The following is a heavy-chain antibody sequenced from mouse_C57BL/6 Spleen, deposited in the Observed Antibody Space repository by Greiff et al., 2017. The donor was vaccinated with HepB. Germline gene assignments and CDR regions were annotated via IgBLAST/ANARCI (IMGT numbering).Heavy chain of an antibody. CDR3: ARYDYVGFAY. V-gene: IGHV1-59*01. D-gene: IGHD2-4*01. CDR2: IDPSDSYT. CDR1: GYTFTSYW. Sequence: VQLQQPGAELVRPGTSVKLSCKASGYTFTSYWMHWVKQRPGQGLEWIGVIDPSDSYTNYNQKFKGKATLTVDTSSSTAYMQLSSLTSEDSAVYYCARYDYVGFAYWGQGTLVTVSA. J-gene: IGHJ3*01.